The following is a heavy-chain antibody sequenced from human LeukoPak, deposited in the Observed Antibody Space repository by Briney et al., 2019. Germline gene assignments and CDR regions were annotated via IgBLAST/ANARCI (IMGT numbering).Heavy chain of an antibody. CDR3: IVFGDSNH. Sequence: GGSLRLSRAASGLTGSHNYVSWVRQAAGKGLEWVSAIHTSGDTCYADSVKGRFTISRDTSKNTLYLQINSLRVEDTAVYYCIVFGDSNHWGQGTLVTVSS. J-gene: IGHJ5*02. V-gene: IGHV3-53*01. CDR1: GLTGSHNY. D-gene: IGHD4-17*01. CDR2: IHTSGDT.